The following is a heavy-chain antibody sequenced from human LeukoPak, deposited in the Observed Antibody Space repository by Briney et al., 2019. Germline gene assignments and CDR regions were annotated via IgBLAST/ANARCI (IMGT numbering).Heavy chain of an antibody. V-gene: IGHV4-30-4*07. CDR3: ARASHYYYDSSVVENFDY. J-gene: IGHJ4*02. CDR1: GGSISSGGYS. CDR2: IYYSGST. D-gene: IGHD3-22*01. Sequence: SETLSLTCAVSGGSISSGGYSWSWIRQPPGKGLEWIGYIYYSGSTYYNPSLKSRVTISVDTSKNQFSLKLSSVTAADTAVYHCARASHYYYDSSVVENFDYWGQGTLVTVSS.